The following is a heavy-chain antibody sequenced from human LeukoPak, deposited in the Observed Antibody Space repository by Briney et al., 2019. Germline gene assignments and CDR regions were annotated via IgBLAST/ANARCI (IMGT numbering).Heavy chain of an antibody. CDR2: IWYDGSNK. CDR3: ARGRSQLRLGELSS. CDR1: GFTFSSYG. D-gene: IGHD3-16*02. Sequence: GRSLRLSCAASGFTFSSYGMHWVRQAPGKGLEWVAVIWYDGSNKYYADSVKGRFTISRDNSKNTLYLQMNSLGAEDTAVYYCARGRSQLRLGELSSWGQGTLVTVSS. J-gene: IGHJ4*02. V-gene: IGHV3-33*01.